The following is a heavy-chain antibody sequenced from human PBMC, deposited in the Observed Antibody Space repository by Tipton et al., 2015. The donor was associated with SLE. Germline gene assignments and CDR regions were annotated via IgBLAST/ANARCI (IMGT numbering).Heavy chain of an antibody. CDR2: SSWDGGST. CDR3: AKVGKGYGGNSDY. D-gene: IGHD4-23*01. CDR1: GFTFDDYA. J-gene: IGHJ4*02. Sequence: SLRLSCAASGFTFDDYAIHWVRQAPGQGLEWVSLSSWDGGSTYYADSVKGRFTISRDNSKNSLYLQMNSLRAEDTAVYYCAKVGKGYGGNSDYWGQGTLVTVSS. V-gene: IGHV3-43D*04.